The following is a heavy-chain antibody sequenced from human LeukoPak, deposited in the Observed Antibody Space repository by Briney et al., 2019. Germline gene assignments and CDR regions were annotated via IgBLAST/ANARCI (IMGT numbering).Heavy chain of an antibody. CDR2: IKTDGSEK. Sequence: GGSLRLSCEGSGFTFSNYWMGWVRQAPGKGLQWVANIKTDGSEKYYVDSVKGRFTISRDNAKSSLYLQLNSLRVDDTAVYYCARSPSTGTTDYWGQGTLVTVSS. D-gene: IGHD1-7*01. CDR1: GFTFSNYW. CDR3: ARSPSTGTTDY. J-gene: IGHJ4*02. V-gene: IGHV3-7*01.